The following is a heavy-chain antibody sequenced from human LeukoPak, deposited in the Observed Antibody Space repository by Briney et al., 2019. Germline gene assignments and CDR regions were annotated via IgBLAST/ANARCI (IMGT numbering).Heavy chain of an antibody. D-gene: IGHD3-16*01. Sequence: QPGGSLSLSCAASGFTFSNYDMSWVRQAPGKGLEWVSTVRGSTVSTYYADSVKGRFTISRDNSKNTVYLQMNSLRAEDTAVYYCARTPSAYYDYAQHWGESTLLTVSS. CDR1: GFTFSNYD. J-gene: IGHJ1*01. CDR2: VRGSTVST. CDR3: ARTPSAYYDYAQH. V-gene: IGHV3-23*01.